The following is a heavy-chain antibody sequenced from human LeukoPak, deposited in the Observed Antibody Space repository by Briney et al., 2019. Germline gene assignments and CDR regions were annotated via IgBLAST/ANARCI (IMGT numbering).Heavy chain of an antibody. J-gene: IGHJ5*02. CDR3: ARHGGTFDP. CDR1: GDSTSSYD. D-gene: IGHD1-1*01. Sequence: PSETLSLPCTVSGDSTSSYDSSWIRRPPGKGREWIVYAYHSGITNYNPSLKSRVTISVDTSESQFSLRLSSVTAADTAIYYCARHGGTFDPWGQGILVTVSS. V-gene: IGHV4-59*01. CDR2: AYHSGIT.